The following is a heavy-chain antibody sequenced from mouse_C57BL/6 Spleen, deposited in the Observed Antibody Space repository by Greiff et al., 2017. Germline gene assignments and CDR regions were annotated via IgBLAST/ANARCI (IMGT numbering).Heavy chain of an antibody. D-gene: IGHD2-4*01. Sequence: EVMLVESGGDLVKPGGSLKLSCAASGFTFSSYGMSWVRQTPDKRLEWVATISSGGSYTYYPDSVKGRFTISRDNAKNTLYLQMSSLKSEDTAMYYCARDDYDGAWFAYWGQGTLVTVSA. CDR3: ARDDYDGAWFAY. V-gene: IGHV5-6*02. CDR1: GFTFSSYG. CDR2: ISSGGSYT. J-gene: IGHJ3*01.